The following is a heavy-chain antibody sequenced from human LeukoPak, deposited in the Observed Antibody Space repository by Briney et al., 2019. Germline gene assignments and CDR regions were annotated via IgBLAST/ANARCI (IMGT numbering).Heavy chain of an antibody. CDR2: ISWDGVST. V-gene: IGHV3-43*01. J-gene: IGHJ3*02. D-gene: IGHD3-3*02. CDR1: GFTFDDYT. CDR3: ARDLAWAFDM. Sequence: GGSLRLSCAASGFTFDDYTMHWVRQAPGKGLEWVSLISWDGVSTYYADSVKGRFTISRDDAKNSLYLQMNSLRDEDTAVYYCARDLAWAFDMWGQGTMVTVSS.